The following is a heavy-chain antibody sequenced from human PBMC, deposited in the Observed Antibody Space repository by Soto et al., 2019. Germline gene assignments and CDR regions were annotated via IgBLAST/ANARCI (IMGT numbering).Heavy chain of an antibody. V-gene: IGHV3-9*01. D-gene: IGHD4-17*01. CDR3: ANDKSTGEYSSCRYMDV. CDR2: ISWNSGQL. J-gene: IGHJ6*03. Sequence: EVLLVESGGGLVQPDRPLRLSCAASGFNFENYAMHWVRQAPGKGLEWVSGISWNSGQLDYAGSVRGRFTISRDNGKNSLYLEMNSLRPDDTALYFCANDKSTGEYSSCRYMDVWGRGTRVIVSS. CDR1: GFNFENYA.